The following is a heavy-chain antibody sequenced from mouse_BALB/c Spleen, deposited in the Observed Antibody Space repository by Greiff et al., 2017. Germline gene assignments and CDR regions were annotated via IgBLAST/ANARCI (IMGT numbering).Heavy chain of an antibody. CDR1: GYSITSDYA. CDR2: ISYSGST. V-gene: IGHV3-2*02. Sequence: DVKLQESGPGLVKPSQSLSLTCTVTGYSITSDYAWNWIRQFPGNKLEWMGYISYSGSTSYNPSLKSRISITRDTSKNQFFLQLNSVTTEDTATYYCARSGDYDDFYAMDYWGQGTSVTVSS. D-gene: IGHD2-4*01. J-gene: IGHJ4*01. CDR3: ARSGDYDDFYAMDY.